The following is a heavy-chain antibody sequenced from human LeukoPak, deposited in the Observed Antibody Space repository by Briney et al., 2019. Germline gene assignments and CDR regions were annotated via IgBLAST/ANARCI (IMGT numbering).Heavy chain of an antibody. J-gene: IGHJ3*02. CDR1: GYTFTDYY. V-gene: IGHV1-2*02. Sequence: ASVTVSCMASGYTFTDYYMHWVRQAPGQGLEWMGWINHNSGYTNYAQKFQGRVTMTRDTAINTVYMELSRLRSDDTAVYFCARYRLWFGESGAFDIWGQGTTVTVSS. D-gene: IGHD3-10*01. CDR2: INHNSGYT. CDR3: ARYRLWFGESGAFDI.